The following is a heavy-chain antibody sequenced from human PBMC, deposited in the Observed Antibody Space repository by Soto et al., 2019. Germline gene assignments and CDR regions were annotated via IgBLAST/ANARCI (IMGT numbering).Heavy chain of an antibody. CDR2: IFSNDEK. CDR3: ARMKADDSSGYYSYYFDY. Sequence: DLEWLAHIFSNDEKSYSTSLKSRLTISKDTSKSQVVLTMTNMDPVDTATYYCARMKADDSSGYYSYYFDYWGQGTLVTVSS. J-gene: IGHJ4*02. V-gene: IGHV2-26*01. D-gene: IGHD3-22*01.